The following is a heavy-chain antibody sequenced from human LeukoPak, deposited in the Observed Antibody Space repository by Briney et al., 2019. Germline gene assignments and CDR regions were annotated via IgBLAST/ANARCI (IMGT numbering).Heavy chain of an antibody. CDR2: IYYSGST. D-gene: IGHD2-2*02. CDR1: GGSISSRRYY. CDR3: ARALQPLLYPGYYFDY. Sequence: SETLSLTCTVTGGSISSRRYYWGGLRQPPGKGREGIGRIYYSGSTYYNPSLKSRVTISVDTSKNQFSLKLSSVTAADTAVYYCARALQPLLYPGYYFDYWGQGTLVTVSS. V-gene: IGHV4-39*07. J-gene: IGHJ4*02.